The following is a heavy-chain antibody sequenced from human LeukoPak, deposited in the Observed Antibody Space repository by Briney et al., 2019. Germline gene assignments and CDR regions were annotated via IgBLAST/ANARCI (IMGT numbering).Heavy chain of an antibody. CDR3: AKDVAHYYDSSRRLDY. V-gene: IGHV3-30*02. Sequence: GGSLRLSCAAAGFTFSTCGMHWVRQSPGKGLEWVAFIRYDGSTTYYADSVKGRFTISRDNSKNTLYVQMNSLRTEDTAVYYCAKDVAHYYDSSRRLDYWGQGTLVTVSS. J-gene: IGHJ4*02. CDR2: IRYDGSTT. CDR1: GFTFSTCG. D-gene: IGHD3-22*01.